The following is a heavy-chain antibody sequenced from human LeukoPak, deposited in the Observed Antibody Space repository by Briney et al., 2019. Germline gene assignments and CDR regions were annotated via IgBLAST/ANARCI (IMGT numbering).Heavy chain of an antibody. Sequence: GGSLRLSCAASGFTFSSYSMNWVRQAPGKGLEWVSSISSSSYIYYADSVKGRFTISRDNAKNSLYLQMNSLRAEDTAVYYCAKVDSSGWTYYFDYWGQGTLVTVSS. CDR2: ISSSSYI. D-gene: IGHD6-19*01. CDR3: AKVDSSGWTYYFDY. V-gene: IGHV3-21*01. CDR1: GFTFSSYS. J-gene: IGHJ4*02.